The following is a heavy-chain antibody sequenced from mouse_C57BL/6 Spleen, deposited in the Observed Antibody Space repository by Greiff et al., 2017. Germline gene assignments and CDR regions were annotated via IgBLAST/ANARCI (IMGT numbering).Heavy chain of an antibody. J-gene: IGHJ2*01. CDR3: ARAGNYPRYFDY. CDR1: GYSFTGYY. D-gene: IGHD2-1*01. CDR2: INPSTGGT. V-gene: IGHV1-42*01. Sequence: EVQLQESGPELVKPGASVKISCKASGYSFTGYYMNWVKQSPEKSLEWIGEINPSTGGTTYNQKFKAKATLTVDKSSSTAYMQLKSLTSEDSAVYYCARAGNYPRYFDYWGQGTTLTVSS.